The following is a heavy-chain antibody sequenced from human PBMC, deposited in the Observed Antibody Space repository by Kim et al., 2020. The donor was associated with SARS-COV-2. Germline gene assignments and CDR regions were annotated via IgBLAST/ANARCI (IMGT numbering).Heavy chain of an antibody. Sequence: ASVKVSCKASGYIFTNYALHWVRQAHGQRLEWMGWINGGNENTKYSQNFQGRVTITKDTSATTAYMELSSLRSEDTAMYYCARDRGPWLLPYWGQGTLVTVSS. CDR1: GYIFTNYA. CDR3: ARDRGPWLLPY. D-gene: IGHD3-22*01. V-gene: IGHV1-3*01. J-gene: IGHJ4*02. CDR2: INGGNENT.